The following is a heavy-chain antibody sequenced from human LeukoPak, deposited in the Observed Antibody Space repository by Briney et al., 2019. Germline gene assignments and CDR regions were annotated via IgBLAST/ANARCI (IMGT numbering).Heavy chain of an antibody. V-gene: IGHV1-69*01. CDR1: GGTFISYA. D-gene: IGHD3-22*01. Sequence: SVKVSCKASGGTFISYAISWVRQAPGQGLEWMGGIIPIFGTANYAQKFQGRVTITADESTSTAYMELSSLRSEDTAVYYCASGRETCYYDSSGYLFDPWGQGTLVTVSS. J-gene: IGHJ5*02. CDR2: IIPIFGTA. CDR3: ASGRETCYYDSSGYLFDP.